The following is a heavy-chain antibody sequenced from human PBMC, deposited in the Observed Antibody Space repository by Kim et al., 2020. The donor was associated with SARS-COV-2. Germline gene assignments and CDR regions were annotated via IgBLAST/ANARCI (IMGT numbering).Heavy chain of an antibody. V-gene: IGHV5-51*01. Sequence: YSPSFQGQVPISADKSISTAYLQWSSLKASDTAMYYCARTPEIAAAGVDYWGQGTLVTVSS. J-gene: IGHJ4*02. D-gene: IGHD6-13*01. CDR3: ARTPEIAAAGVDY.